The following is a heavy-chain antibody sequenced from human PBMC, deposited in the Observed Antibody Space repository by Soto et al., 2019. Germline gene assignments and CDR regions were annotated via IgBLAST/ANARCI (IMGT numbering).Heavy chain of an antibody. D-gene: IGHD3-10*01. Sequence: QVQLQESGPGLVKPSETLSLSCTVSGGSISSYYWSWFRQSPGKRMEWIGYVHHSWGSSYNPSLRSRVTISLDTSKSQFSLKVTSVTATDTAVYYCARPGFGPLHGLVDVWGQGTKVTVSS. CDR2: VHHSWGS. CDR3: ARPGFGPLHGLVDV. V-gene: IGHV4-59*08. J-gene: IGHJ6*02. CDR1: GGSISSYY.